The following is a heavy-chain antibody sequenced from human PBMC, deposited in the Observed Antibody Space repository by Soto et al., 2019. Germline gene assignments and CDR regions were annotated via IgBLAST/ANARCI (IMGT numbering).Heavy chain of an antibody. D-gene: IGHD4-17*01. Sequence: GASVKVSCKASGGTFSSYAISWVRQAPGQGLEWMGGIIPIFGTANYAQKFQGRVTITADESTSTAYMELSSLRSEDTAVYYCAGGPGGTTVTPPFDYWGQGTLVTVSS. CDR1: GGTFSSYA. J-gene: IGHJ4*02. V-gene: IGHV1-69*13. CDR2: IIPIFGTA. CDR3: AGGPGGTTVTPPFDY.